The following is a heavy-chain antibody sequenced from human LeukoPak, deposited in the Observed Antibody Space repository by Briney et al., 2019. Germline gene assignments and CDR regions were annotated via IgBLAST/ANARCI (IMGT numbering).Heavy chain of an antibody. J-gene: IGHJ6*03. CDR3: AKDYHYYYYYMDV. CDR1: GSTFSSYA. CDR2: ISYDGSNK. V-gene: IGHV3-30-3*01. Sequence: GGSLRLSCAASGSTFSSYAMHWVRQAPGKGLEWVAVISYDGSNKYYADSVKGRFTISRDNSKNTLYLQMNSLRAEDTAVYYCAKDYHYYYYYMDVWGKGTTVTVSS.